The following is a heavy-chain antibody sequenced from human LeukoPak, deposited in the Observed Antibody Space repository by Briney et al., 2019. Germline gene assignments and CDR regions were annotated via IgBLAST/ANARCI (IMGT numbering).Heavy chain of an antibody. D-gene: IGHD3-3*01. V-gene: IGHV4-38-2*01. J-gene: IGHJ4*02. Sequence: SETLSLTCAVSGYSIGSGYYWGWIRQPPGQGVEWIGSIYHSGSTYYNPSLKGRVTISVATSKNQFSLKLSSVTAADTAVYYCARQNDFWSGYYPNYFDYWGQGTLVTVSS. CDR3: ARQNDFWSGYYPNYFDY. CDR2: IYHSGST. CDR1: GYSIGSGYY.